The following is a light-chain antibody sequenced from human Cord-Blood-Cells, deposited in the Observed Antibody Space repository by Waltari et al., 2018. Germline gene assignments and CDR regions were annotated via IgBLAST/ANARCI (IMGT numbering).Light chain of an antibody. CDR3: QKYNSAPPET. Sequence: DIQMTQSPSSLSASVGDRVTITCRASQGISNYLAWYKKKPGKVSKLLIYAASTLQSGVPSRFSGSGSGTDFTLTISSLQPEDVATYYCQKYNSAPPETFGQGTKVEIK. J-gene: IGKJ1*01. CDR2: AAS. CDR1: QGISNY. V-gene: IGKV1-27*01.